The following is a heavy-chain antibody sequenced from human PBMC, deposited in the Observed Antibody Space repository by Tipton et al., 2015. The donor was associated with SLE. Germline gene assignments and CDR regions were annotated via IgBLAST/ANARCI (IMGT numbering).Heavy chain of an antibody. D-gene: IGHD6-6*01. V-gene: IGHV4-38-2*01. Sequence: TLSLTCAVSGYSISSGYYWGWVRQPPGQGLEWIGTIYQTGSTYYNPSLKSRVTILVDTSKNQFSLKLTSVTAADTAVYYCATGGAAARPWYFDYWGQGTLVTVSS. CDR1: GYSISSGYY. J-gene: IGHJ4*02. CDR3: ATGGAAARPWYFDY. CDR2: IYQTGST.